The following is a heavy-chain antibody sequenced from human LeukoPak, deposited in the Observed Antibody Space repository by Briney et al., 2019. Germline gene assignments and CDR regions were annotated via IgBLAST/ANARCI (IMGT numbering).Heavy chain of an antibody. CDR3: APAKGGTYYWNFDY. Sequence: GESLKISCKGSGYSIMHYWIGWVRQMTGKGMEWMGIIYPGNSSNSDIRYRPSFQGQVTISADKSISTAYLQWSSLKASDTAMYYCAPAKGGTYYWNFDYRGQGTLVTVSS. CDR2: IYPGNSSNSDI. D-gene: IGHD1-26*01. V-gene: IGHV5-51*01. J-gene: IGHJ4*02. CDR1: GYSIMHYW.